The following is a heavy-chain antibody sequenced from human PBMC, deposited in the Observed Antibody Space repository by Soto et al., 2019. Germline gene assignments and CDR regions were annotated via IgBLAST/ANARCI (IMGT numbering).Heavy chain of an antibody. CDR3: VRLCPTNYYGSGIGWFDP. V-gene: IGHV4-39*01. CDR2: FYYSVST. Sequence: QLQLQESGPGLVKLAETLSLTCTVSGGSISTSTYSWSWIRQPPGKGLEWIGSFYYSVSTYYNSSLKIRVTISVHTSKNQFSLQLSSVTAADAAVYYCVRLCPTNYYGSGIGWFDPWGQGTLVTVSS. J-gene: IGHJ5*02. CDR1: GGSISTSTYS. D-gene: IGHD3-10*01.